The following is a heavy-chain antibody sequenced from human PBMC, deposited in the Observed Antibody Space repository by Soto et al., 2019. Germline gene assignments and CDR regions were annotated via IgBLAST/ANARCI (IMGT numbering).Heavy chain of an antibody. J-gene: IGHJ1*01. CDR1: GFTFSNYG. CDR3: ARGGYGDSHAEYFQN. V-gene: IGHV3-30-3*01. Sequence: QVQLVESGGGVVQPGRSLRLSCAASGFTFSNYGMHWVRQAPGKGLEWGALISYDGSSKDYADSVKGRFTISRDNSKSTLFLQMNSLRVEDTAVYYCARGGYGDSHAEYFQNWGQGTLVTVSS. D-gene: IGHD4-17*01. CDR2: ISYDGSSK.